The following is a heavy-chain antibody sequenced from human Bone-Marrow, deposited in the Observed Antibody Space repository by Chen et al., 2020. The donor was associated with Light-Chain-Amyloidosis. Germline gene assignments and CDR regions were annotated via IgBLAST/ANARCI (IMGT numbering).Heavy chain of an antibody. CDR3: SREFTGYDDY. Sequence: DVQLLESGGGLVQPGGSLRLSCAASGFTFRTSWMHWVRQAPGKGLVWVSRINPDGTRVDYADSVRGRFTISRDDAKSTVYLQMNSLRAEDTAVDYCSREFTGYDDYWGQGTLVTVSS. D-gene: IGHD5-12*01. CDR1: GFTFRTSW. CDR2: INPDGTRV. J-gene: IGHJ4*02. V-gene: IGHV3-74*01.